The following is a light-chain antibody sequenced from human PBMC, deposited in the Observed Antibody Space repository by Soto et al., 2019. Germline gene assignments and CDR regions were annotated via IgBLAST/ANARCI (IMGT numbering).Light chain of an antibody. CDR3: QQYFDVPFT. CDR2: WAS. CDR1: RSVLYKSNNKNH. Sequence: PDSLAVSLGERATMNCKCSRSVLYKSNNKNHLAWYQQKPGQPPQLIIYWASTRESGVPERFSGSGSGTDFTLTISSLEAEDVAFYWCQQYFDVPFTFGGGTKVDIK. J-gene: IGKJ4*01. V-gene: IGKV4-1*01.